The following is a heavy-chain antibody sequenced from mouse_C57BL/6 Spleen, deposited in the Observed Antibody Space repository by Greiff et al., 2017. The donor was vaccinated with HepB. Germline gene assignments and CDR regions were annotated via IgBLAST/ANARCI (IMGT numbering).Heavy chain of an antibody. J-gene: IGHJ4*01. Sequence: QVQLQQPGAELVMPGASVKLSCKASGYTFTSYWMHWVKQRPGQGLEWIGEIDPSDSYTNYNQKFKGKSTLTVDKSSSTAYMQLSSLTSEDSAVYYGAKFEAVVEDYAMDYWGQGTSVTVSS. CDR3: AKFEAVVEDYAMDY. CDR1: GYTFTSYW. D-gene: IGHD1-1*01. CDR2: IDPSDSYT. V-gene: IGHV1-69*01.